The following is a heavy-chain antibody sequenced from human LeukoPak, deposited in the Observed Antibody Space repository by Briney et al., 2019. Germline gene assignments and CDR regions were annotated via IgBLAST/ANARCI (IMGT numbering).Heavy chain of an antibody. CDR2: IPAYIGNT. Sequence: SVNVSCKASGYTFTSYGISWVRQAPGQGPEWMGWIPAYIGNTNYVQKCQGRVTMTTDTSTSTAYMELRSLRSDDTAVYYCARDPNYYDSNGYQYFDYWGQGTLVTVSS. V-gene: IGHV1-18*01. D-gene: IGHD3-22*01. J-gene: IGHJ4*02. CDR3: ARDPNYYDSNGYQYFDY. CDR1: GYTFTSYG.